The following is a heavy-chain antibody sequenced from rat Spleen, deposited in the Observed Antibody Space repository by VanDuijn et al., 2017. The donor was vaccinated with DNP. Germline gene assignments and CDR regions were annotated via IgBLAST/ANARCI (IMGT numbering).Heavy chain of an antibody. D-gene: IGHD4-3*01. V-gene: IGHV4-2*01. CDR3: VREELGVDY. J-gene: IGHJ2*01. CDR2: INKDSSTM. Sequence: EVKLVESGGGLVQPGRSLKLSCAASGFNFNDYWMGWVRQAPGKGLEWIGEINKDSSTMKYSPSLKDKFTISRDNAQNTLYLQMSRLRSEDTASYYCVREELGVDYWGQGVMVTVSS. CDR1: GFNFNDYW.